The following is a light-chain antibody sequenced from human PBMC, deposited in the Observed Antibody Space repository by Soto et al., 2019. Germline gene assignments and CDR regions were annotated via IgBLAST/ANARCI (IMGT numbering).Light chain of an antibody. CDR2: GAS. V-gene: IGKV3-15*01. Sequence: EIVMTQSPATLSVSLGERATLSCRASESVNNSLAWYQHKPGQAPRLLINGASTRATGIPARFSGSGSATEFTLTISSLQPEDFAVYYCQQYNSWPPWTFGQGTKVDI. J-gene: IGKJ1*01. CDR3: QQYNSWPPWT. CDR1: ESVNNS.